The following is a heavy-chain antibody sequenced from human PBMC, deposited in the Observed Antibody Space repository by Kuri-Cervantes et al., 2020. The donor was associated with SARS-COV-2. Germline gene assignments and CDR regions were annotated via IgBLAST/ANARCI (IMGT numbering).Heavy chain of an antibody. CDR2: INSDGSST. CDR3: ARLRGITMIVVVFDAFDI. Sequence: GGSLRLSCAASGFTFSSYWMHWVRQAPGKGLVWVSRINSDGSSTSYADSVKGRFTISRDNAKNTLYLQMNSLRAEDTAVYYCARLRGITMIVVVFDAFDIWGQGTMVTVSS. D-gene: IGHD3-22*01. V-gene: IGHV3-74*01. J-gene: IGHJ3*02. CDR1: GFTFSSYW.